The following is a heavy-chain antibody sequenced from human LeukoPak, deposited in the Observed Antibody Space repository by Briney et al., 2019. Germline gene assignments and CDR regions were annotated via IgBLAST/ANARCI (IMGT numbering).Heavy chain of an antibody. CDR1: RASISTYY. Sequence: KASETLSLSCTISRASISTYYWSWIRQPPGKGLEWIGYISTSGSTNYNPSLKSRVTISVDTSKNQLSLQLSSLTAADTAVYYCARRRTTGTTGYFDYWGQGTLVTVSS. J-gene: IGHJ4*02. D-gene: IGHD1-1*01. CDR3: ARRRTTGTTGYFDY. V-gene: IGHV4-4*09. CDR2: ISTSGST.